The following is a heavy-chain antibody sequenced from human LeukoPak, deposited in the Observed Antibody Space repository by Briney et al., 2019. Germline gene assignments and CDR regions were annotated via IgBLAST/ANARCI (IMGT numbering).Heavy chain of an antibody. J-gene: IGHJ4*02. D-gene: IGHD6-19*01. V-gene: IGHV3-48*01. CDR3: ASRLGLDY. CDR1: GFTFSSYS. Sequence: GGSLRLSCAASGFTFSSYSINWVRQAPGKGLEWVSYISSSSGTIYYADSVKGRFTISRDNAKNSLYLQMNSQRAEDTAVYYCASRLGLDYWGQGTLVTVSS. CDR2: ISSSSGTI.